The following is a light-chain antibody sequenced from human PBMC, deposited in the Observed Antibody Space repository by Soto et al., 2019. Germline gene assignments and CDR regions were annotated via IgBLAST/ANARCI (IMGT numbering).Light chain of an antibody. Sequence: QSALTQPRSVSGSPGQSVTISCTGISSDVGGYSYVSWYQQHPGKAPKLMIYDVSKRPSGVPDRFSGSKSGNTASLTISGLQAEDEADYYCCSYAGSYTWVFGGGTKLTVL. J-gene: IGLJ3*02. V-gene: IGLV2-11*01. CDR1: SSDVGGYSY. CDR2: DVS. CDR3: CSYAGSYTWV.